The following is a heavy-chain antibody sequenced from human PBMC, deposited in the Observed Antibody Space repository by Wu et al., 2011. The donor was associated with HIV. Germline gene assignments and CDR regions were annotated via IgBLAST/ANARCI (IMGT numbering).Heavy chain of an antibody. Sequence: QVQLVQSGAEVKKPGASVKVSCKASGYIFTSYGITWVRQAPGQGLEWMGWISPYNGNTNYAQKFQGRVTMTTDTSTSTAYMELNSLRSEDTAIYYCARGENSSSWFQPEYYFDYWGQGTLVTVSS. CDR1: GYIFTSYG. CDR3: ARGENSSSWFQPEYYFDY. CDR2: ISPYNGNT. V-gene: IGHV1-18*01. D-gene: IGHD6-13*01. J-gene: IGHJ4*02.